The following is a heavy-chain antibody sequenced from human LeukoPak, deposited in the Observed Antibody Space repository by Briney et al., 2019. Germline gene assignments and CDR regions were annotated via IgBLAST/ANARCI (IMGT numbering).Heavy chain of an antibody. Sequence: ASVTVSCKVSGYRLSELSMHWVRQAPGKGLEWVGGLDVEVDEPIYAQKFQGRVIMTEDTSTDTAYMELSSLRSEDTAVYYCATEATSPDYNYYMDVWGKGTTVTVSS. CDR2: LDVEVDEP. CDR3: ATEATSPDYNYYMDV. J-gene: IGHJ6*03. V-gene: IGHV1-24*01. CDR1: GYRLSELS. D-gene: IGHD2-2*01.